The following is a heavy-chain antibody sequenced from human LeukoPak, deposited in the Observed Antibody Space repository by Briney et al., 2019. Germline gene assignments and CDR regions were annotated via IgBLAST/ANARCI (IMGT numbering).Heavy chain of an antibody. CDR3: ARRGVAPAARRQFDY. CDR1: GGSFSGYY. D-gene: IGHD2-2*01. Sequence: SETLSLTCQVYGGSFSGYYWSWIRQPPGKGLEWIGEINHSGSTNYNPSLKSRVTIPVDTSKNQFSLKLSSVTAADTAVYYCARRGVAPAARRQFDYWGQRTLVTVSS. J-gene: IGHJ4*02. CDR2: INHSGST. V-gene: IGHV4-34*01.